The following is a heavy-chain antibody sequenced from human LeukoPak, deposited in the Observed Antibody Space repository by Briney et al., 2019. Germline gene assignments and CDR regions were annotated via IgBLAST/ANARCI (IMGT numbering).Heavy chain of an antibody. D-gene: IGHD6-13*01. Sequence: ASVKVSCKASGYIFTDYAIHWLRQAPGQRLEWMGWINAGSGNTKYSQEFQGRVTLIMDTTASTTYMELSSLRSEDMAVYYCARGAAYSSQNWFDPWGQGTLVTVSS. CDR2: INAGSGNT. J-gene: IGHJ5*02. V-gene: IGHV1-3*03. CDR1: GYIFTDYA. CDR3: ARGAAYSSQNWFDP.